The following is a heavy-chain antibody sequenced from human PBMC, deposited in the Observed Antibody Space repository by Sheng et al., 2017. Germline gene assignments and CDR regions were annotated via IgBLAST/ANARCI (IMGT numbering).Heavy chain of an antibody. J-gene: IGHJ4*02. V-gene: IGHV4-39*07. Sequence: QLQLQESGPGLVKPSETLSLTCTVSGGFISTSSYYWGWIRQPPGKGLEWIRSIYYSGSTYYNPSLKSRVTISVDTSKNQFSLKLTSVTAADTAVYYCARWGYCSSTSCSYYFDYWGQGTLVTVSS. CDR1: GGFISTSSYY. D-gene: IGHD2-2*01. CDR3: ARWGYCSSTSCSYYFDY. CDR2: IYYSGST.